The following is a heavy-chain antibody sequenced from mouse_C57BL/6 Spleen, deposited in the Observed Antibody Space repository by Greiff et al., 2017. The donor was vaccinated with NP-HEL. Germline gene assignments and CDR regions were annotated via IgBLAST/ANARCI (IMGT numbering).Heavy chain of an antibody. V-gene: IGHV1-50*01. CDR2: IDPSDSYT. CDR1: GYTFTSYW. D-gene: IGHD1-1*01. CDR3: ARLAVVATRYFDV. J-gene: IGHJ1*03. Sequence: QVQLQQPGAELVKPGASVKLSCKASGYTFTSYWMQWVKQRPGQGLEWIGEIDPSDSYTNYNQKFKGKATLTVDTSSSTAYMQLSSLTSEDSAVYYCARLAVVATRYFDVWGTGTTVTVSS.